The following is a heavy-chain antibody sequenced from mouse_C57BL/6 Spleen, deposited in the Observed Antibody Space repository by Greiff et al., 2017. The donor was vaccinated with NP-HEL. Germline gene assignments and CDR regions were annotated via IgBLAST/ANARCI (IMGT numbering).Heavy chain of an antibody. V-gene: IGHV1-82*01. CDR2: IYPGDGDT. D-gene: IGHD1-1*01. Sequence: VQLQQSGPELVKPGASVKISCKASGYAFSSSWMNWVKQRPGKGLEWIGRIYPGDGDTNYNGKFKGKATLTADKSSSTAYMQLSSLTSEDSAVYCCATGGNYYGSSYYFDYWGQGTTLTVSS. CDR1: GYAFSSSW. J-gene: IGHJ2*01. CDR3: ATGGNYYGSSYYFDY.